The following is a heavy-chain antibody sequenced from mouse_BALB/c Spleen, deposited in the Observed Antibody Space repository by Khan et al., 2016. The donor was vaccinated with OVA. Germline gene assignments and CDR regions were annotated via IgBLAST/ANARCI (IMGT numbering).Heavy chain of an antibody. CDR3: TRLVNSYGSPCDY. CDR2: INPSTGYT. V-gene: IGHV1-7*01. Sequence: QVQLQQSGAELAKPGASVKMSCKASGYSFVNYWIHWIKQRPGQGLEWIGYINPSTGYTEYNQKFKEKATLTADTPSSTAYMQLSSLTSEDSAVYHCTRLVNSYGSPCDYCVQGTTVTVSS. J-gene: IGHJ2*01. D-gene: IGHD1-1*01. CDR1: GYSFVNYW.